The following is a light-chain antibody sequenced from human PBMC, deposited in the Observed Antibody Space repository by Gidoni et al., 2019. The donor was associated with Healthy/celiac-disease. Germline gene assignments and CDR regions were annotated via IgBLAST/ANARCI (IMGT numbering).Light chain of an antibody. J-gene: IGKJ1*01. CDR3: QQYYSCPRT. Sequence: IWMTQSPSLLSASTGDRVTISCRMSQCISSYLAWYQQKPGKAPELLIYAASTLQSAVPSRFSGSGSGTDFTLTISCLQSEDFATYYCQQYYSCPRTFGQGTKVEIK. CDR2: AAS. CDR1: QCISSY. V-gene: IGKV1D-8*01.